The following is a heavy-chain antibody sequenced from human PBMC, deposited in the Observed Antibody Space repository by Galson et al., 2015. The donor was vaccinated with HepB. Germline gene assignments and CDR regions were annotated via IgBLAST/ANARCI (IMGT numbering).Heavy chain of an antibody. CDR2: ISGSGGST. J-gene: IGHJ4*02. V-gene: IGHV3-23*01. D-gene: IGHD6-6*01. CDR1: GFTFSSYA. Sequence: SLRLSCAASGFTFSSYAMSWVRQAPGKGLEWVSAISGSGGSTYYADSVKGRFTISRDNSKNTLYLQMNSLRAEDTAAYYCAKEGDSSSALDYWGQGTLVTVSS. CDR3: AKEGDSSSALDY.